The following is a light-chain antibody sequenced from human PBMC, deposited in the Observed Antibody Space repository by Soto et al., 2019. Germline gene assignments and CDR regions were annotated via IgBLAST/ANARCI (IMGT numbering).Light chain of an antibody. CDR2: TTS. V-gene: IGKV3-11*01. CDR1: QSVSKS. Sequence: EIVLTQSPATLSLSPGERATLSCRASQSVSKSLAWYQQKPGQAPRLLIYTTSNRATGIPARFSGSGSRTDFTHTISSLEPEDLAVYYCQQGNNWPLFTFGPGTKVDIK. CDR3: QQGNNWPLFT. J-gene: IGKJ3*01.